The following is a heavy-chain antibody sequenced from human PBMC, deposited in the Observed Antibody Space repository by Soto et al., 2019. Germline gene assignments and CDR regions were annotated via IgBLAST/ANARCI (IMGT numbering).Heavy chain of an antibody. J-gene: IGHJ1*01. D-gene: IGHD6-13*01. CDR1: GFTFSSYA. CDR2: ISGGGSTT. Sequence: GGSLRLSCEASGFTFSSYAMSWVRQAPGKGLEWVSGISGGGSTTYYGDSVKGRFTISRDNSKNTLYLQVNSLRAEDTAVYYCARDQAAGGTISRYFQDWGQGTLVTVSS. CDR3: ARDQAAGGTISRYFQD. V-gene: IGHV3-23*01.